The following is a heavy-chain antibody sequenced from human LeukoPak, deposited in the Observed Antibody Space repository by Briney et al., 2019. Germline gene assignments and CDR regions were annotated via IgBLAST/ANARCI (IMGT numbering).Heavy chain of an antibody. Sequence: SETLSLTCAVSGGSLTSCSYYWSWIRQPPGKGLEWIGYIYYSGATNYNPSLKSRVTISVDTSKNQFSLKVSSVTTADTAVYYCARATSVGASNHDAFDMWGQVTMVTISS. CDR1: GGSLTSCSYY. CDR3: ARATSVGASNHDAFDM. D-gene: IGHD1-26*01. J-gene: IGHJ3*02. V-gene: IGHV4-61*01. CDR2: IYYSGAT.